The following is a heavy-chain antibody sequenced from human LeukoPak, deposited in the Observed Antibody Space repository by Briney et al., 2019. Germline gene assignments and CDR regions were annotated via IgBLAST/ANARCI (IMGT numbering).Heavy chain of an antibody. D-gene: IGHD5-12*01. Sequence: AAVKVSCKASGYTFTGYYMHWVRQAPGQGLEWMGWINPNSGGTNYAQKFQGRVTMTRDTSISTAYMELSRLRSDDTAVYYCAKNLVDIVATIMGSYYYYYMDVWGKGTTVTVS. CDR2: INPNSGGT. V-gene: IGHV1-2*02. J-gene: IGHJ6*03. CDR1: GYTFTGYY. CDR3: AKNLVDIVATIMGSYYYYYMDV.